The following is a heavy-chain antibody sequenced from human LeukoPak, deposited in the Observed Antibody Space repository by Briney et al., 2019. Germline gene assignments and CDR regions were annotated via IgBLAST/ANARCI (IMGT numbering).Heavy chain of an antibody. CDR2: IYYSGST. V-gene: IGHV4-31*03. Sequence: SGTLSLTCTVSGGSISIGFYYWSWIRQHPGKGLEWIGYIYYSGSTYYNPSLKSRVTMSVDTSKNQFSLKLSSVTAADTAVYYCARGPYRNSFDYWGQGTLVTVSS. CDR3: ARGPYRNSFDY. D-gene: IGHD4-11*01. J-gene: IGHJ4*02. CDR1: GGSISIGFYY.